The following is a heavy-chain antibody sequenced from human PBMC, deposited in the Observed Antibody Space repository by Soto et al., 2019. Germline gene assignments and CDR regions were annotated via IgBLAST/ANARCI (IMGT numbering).Heavy chain of an antibody. V-gene: IGHV3-53*01. J-gene: IGHJ4*02. CDR3: ARDASGPFDY. CDR1: GFTVSDS. CDR2: IHSDGST. Sequence: GGSLRLSCSVAGFTVSDSMSWVRQAPGKGLECVSFIHSDGSTHYTDSVRGRFTISRDNSKNTLYLQMDRLRVDDTAVYFCARDASGPFDYWGQGTLVTAPQ. D-gene: IGHD6-19*01.